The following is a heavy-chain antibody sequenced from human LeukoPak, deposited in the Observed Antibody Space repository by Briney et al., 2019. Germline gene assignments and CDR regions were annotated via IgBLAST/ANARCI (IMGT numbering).Heavy chain of an antibody. Sequence: SETLSLTCTVSGGSISSYYWSWIRQPPGKGLEWIGYIYYSGSTNYNPSLKSRVTISVDTSKKEFSLKLSSVTAADTAVYYCARVARSITSPYYFDYWGQGTLVTVSS. CDR2: IYYSGST. CDR1: GGSISSYY. D-gene: IGHD3-10*01. CDR3: ARVARSITSPYYFDY. J-gene: IGHJ4*02. V-gene: IGHV4-59*01.